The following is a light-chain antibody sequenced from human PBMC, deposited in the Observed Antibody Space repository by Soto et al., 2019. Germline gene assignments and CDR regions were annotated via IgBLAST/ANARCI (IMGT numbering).Light chain of an antibody. CDR1: SSDVGGYNY. CDR3: SSYAGSNSVV. Sequence: QSALTQPPSASGSPGQSVTISCTGTSSDVGGYNYFSWYQQHPGKAPKLMIYEVSKRPSGVPDRFSGSKSGNTASLTVSGLQPEDEADYYCSSYAGSNSVVFGGGTQLPVL. CDR2: EVS. J-gene: IGLJ2*01. V-gene: IGLV2-8*01.